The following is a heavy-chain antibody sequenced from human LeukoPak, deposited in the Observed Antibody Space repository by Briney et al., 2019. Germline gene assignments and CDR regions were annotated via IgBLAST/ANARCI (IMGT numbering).Heavy chain of an antibody. CDR1: GFTFSTYN. V-gene: IGHV3-21*01. Sequence: GGSLRLSCAASGFTFSTYNMNWVRQAPGKGLEWVSSISGSSSYIYYADSVKGRCSISRDNAKNSLYLQMNSLRAEDTAVYYCARDLLGWELHYFDYWGQGTLVTVSS. D-gene: IGHD1-26*01. CDR2: ISGSSSYI. J-gene: IGHJ4*02. CDR3: ARDLLGWELHYFDY.